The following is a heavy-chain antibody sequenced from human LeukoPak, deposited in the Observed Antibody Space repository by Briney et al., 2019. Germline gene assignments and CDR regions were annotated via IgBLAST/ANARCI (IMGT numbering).Heavy chain of an antibody. V-gene: IGHV4-38-2*02. CDR3: ASLRKRGGAFDI. Sequence: SETLSLTCTVSGYSISSGYYWGWIRQPPGKGLEWIGRIYYSGTTYYNPSLPSLKSRVTILVEPSKNQFSLKLRSVTAADTAVYYCASLRKRGGAFDIWGQGTMVTVSS. CDR1: GYSISSGYY. J-gene: IGHJ3*02. CDR2: IYYSGTT.